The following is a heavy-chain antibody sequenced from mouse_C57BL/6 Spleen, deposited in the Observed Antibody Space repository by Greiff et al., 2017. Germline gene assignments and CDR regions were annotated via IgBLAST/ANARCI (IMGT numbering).Heavy chain of an antibody. CDR2: FSSKSSNYAT. V-gene: IGHV10-3*01. J-gene: IGHJ1*03. CDR3: VRDHYYGGSYGYFDV. D-gene: IGHD1-1*01. CDR1: GFTFNTYA. Sequence: EVQGLESGGGLVQPKGSLKLSCAASGFTFNTYAMHWVRQAPGKGLEWVARFSSKSSNYATYYADSVKDTFTISRDDSQSMLYLQMNNLKTEDTAMYYCVRDHYYGGSYGYFDVWGTGTTVTVSS.